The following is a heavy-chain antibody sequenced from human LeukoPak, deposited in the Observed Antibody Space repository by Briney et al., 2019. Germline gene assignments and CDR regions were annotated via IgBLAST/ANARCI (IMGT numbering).Heavy chain of an antibody. J-gene: IGHJ4*02. CDR1: GGSISSSSYY. D-gene: IGHD1-26*01. CDR2: IYYSGST. Sequence: SETLSLTCSVSGGSISSSSYYWGWIRQPPGKGLEWIGSIYYSGSTYYNPSLESRVTISVHTSKNQFSLKLSSVTAADTAVYYCARTYSGSYGYWGQGTLVTVSS. CDR3: ARTYSGSYGY. V-gene: IGHV4-39*01.